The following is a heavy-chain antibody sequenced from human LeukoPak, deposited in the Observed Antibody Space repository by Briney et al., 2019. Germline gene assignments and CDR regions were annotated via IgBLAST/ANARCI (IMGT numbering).Heavy chain of an antibody. CDR1: GYTFTGYY. J-gene: IGHJ4*02. CDR2: INPNSGGT. Sequence: GASVKVSCKAPGYTFTGYYMHWVRQAPGQGLEWMGRINPNSGGTNYAQKFQGRVTMTRDTSISTAYMELSRLRSDDTAVYYCARVFMGIAAAGKDYWGQGTLVTVSS. D-gene: IGHD6-13*01. CDR3: ARVFMGIAAAGKDY. V-gene: IGHV1-2*06.